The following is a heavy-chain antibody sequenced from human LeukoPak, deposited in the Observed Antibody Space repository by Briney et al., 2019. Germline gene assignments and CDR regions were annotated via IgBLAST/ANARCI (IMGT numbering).Heavy chain of an antibody. CDR1: GGSISSGSYY. D-gene: IGHD1-26*01. J-gene: IGHJ3*02. V-gene: IGHV4-61*02. CDR2: IYTSGST. Sequence: PSETLSLTCTVSGGSISSGSYYWSWIRQPAGKGLEWIGRIYTSGSTNYNPSLKSRVTMSVDTSKNQFSLKLSSVTAADTAVYYCASAIVGPTDPDAFDIWGQGTMVTVSS. CDR3: ASAIVGPTDPDAFDI.